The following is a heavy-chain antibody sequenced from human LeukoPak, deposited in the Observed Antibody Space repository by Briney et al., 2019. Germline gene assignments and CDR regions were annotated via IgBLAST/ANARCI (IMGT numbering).Heavy chain of an antibody. Sequence: SETLSLTCTVSGGSISSSGYYWGWIRQPPGKGLEWIGSMYHSGTTYYNPSLKSRVSISIDTSQNQFSLKLSSVTAADTAVYYCARTRIRWHAGTYRYYFDNWGQGTLVTVSS. CDR2: MYHSGTT. CDR3: ARTRIRWHAGTYRYYFDN. D-gene: IGHD3-16*02. V-gene: IGHV4-39*07. CDR1: GGSISSSGYY. J-gene: IGHJ4*02.